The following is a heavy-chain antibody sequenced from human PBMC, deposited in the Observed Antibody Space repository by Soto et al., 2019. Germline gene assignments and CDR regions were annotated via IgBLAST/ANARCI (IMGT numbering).Heavy chain of an antibody. D-gene: IGHD4-17*01. CDR1: GYTFTSYD. Sequence: QVQLVQSGAEVKKPGASVKVSCKASGYTFTSYDINWVRQATGQGLEWMGWMNPNSGNTGYAQKFQGRVTMTRNTPTNTASIELSSQRSEATAVYYCARSLYGANVDYWGQGTLVTVSS. J-gene: IGHJ4*02. V-gene: IGHV1-8*01. CDR3: ARSLYGANVDY. CDR2: MNPNSGNT.